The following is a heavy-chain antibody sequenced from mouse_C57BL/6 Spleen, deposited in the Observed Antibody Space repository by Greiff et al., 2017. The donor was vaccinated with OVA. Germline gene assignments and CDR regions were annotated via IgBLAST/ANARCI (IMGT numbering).Heavy chain of an antibody. CDR3: ARAVTTVPSDRAY. J-gene: IGHJ3*01. D-gene: IGHD1-1*01. CDR1: GYTFTSYW. Sequence: VQLQQPGAELVRPGSSVKLSCKASGYTFTSYWMDWVKQRPGQGLEWIGNIYPSDSETHYNQKFKDKATLTVDKSSSTAYMQLSSLTSEDSAVYDCARAVTTVPSDRAYWGQGTLVTVSA. V-gene: IGHV1-61*01. CDR2: IYPSDSET.